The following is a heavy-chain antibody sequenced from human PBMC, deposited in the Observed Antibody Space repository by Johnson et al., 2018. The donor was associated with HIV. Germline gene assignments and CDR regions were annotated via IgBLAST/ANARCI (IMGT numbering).Heavy chain of an antibody. Sequence: QVQLVESGGGLIQPGGSLRLSCAASGFTVSSNYMSWVRQAPGKGLEWVAFISNDGSDKYYVDSVKGRFTISRDNSKNTFYLQMNSLRGDDTAVYYCAKDPTDFGADWAFDIWGQGTMVTVSS. V-gene: IGHV3-30*18. J-gene: IGHJ3*02. CDR3: AKDPTDFGADWAFDI. CDR1: GFTVSSNY. CDR2: ISNDGSDK. D-gene: IGHD3-10*01.